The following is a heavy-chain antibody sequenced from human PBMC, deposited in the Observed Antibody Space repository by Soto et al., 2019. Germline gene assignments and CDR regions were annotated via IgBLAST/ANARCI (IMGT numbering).Heavy chain of an antibody. CDR3: ARVTTVVTPASKYFDY. CDR1: GFTFSSYW. V-gene: IGHV3-74*01. J-gene: IGHJ4*02. Sequence: PGGSLRLSCAASGFTFSSYWMHWVRQAPGKGQVWVSRINSDGSSTSYADSVKGRFTISRDNAKNTLYLQMNSLRAEDTAVYYCARVTTVVTPASKYFDYWGQGTLVTVSS. D-gene: IGHD4-17*01. CDR2: INSDGSST.